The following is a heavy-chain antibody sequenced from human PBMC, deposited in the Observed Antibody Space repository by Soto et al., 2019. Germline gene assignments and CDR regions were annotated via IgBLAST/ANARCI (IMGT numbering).Heavy chain of an antibody. Sequence: SETLSLTCTVSGGSISSGGYYWSWIRQHPGKGLEWIGYIYYSGSTYYNPSLKSRVTISVDTSKNQFSLKLSSVTAADTAVYYCARDAHDTYCTNGVCMRLNWFDPWGQGTLATVSS. D-gene: IGHD2-8*01. J-gene: IGHJ5*02. V-gene: IGHV4-31*03. CDR2: IYYSGST. CDR1: GGSISSGGYY. CDR3: ARDAHDTYCTNGVCMRLNWFDP.